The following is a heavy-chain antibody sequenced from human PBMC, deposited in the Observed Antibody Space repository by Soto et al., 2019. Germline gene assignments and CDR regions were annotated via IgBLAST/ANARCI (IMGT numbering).Heavy chain of an antibody. V-gene: IGHV4-59*02. CDR3: ARVFPSYCGGDCSYFDS. Sequence: PSETLSLTCTVSGGSANSYYLSWIRQPPGKGLEWIGYIFYSGSTKSNPPLKSRVTMSVDMSKNKFSLRLTSVTAADTAVYYCARVFPSYCGGDCSYFDSWGQGTLVTVSS. CDR1: GGSANSYY. D-gene: IGHD2-21*02. J-gene: IGHJ4*02. CDR2: IFYSGST.